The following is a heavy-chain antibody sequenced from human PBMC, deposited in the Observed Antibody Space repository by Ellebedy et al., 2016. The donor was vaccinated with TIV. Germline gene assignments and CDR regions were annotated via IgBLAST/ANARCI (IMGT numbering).Heavy chain of an antibody. Sequence: PSETLSLTCTVSGGSISNFYWTWIRQPPGKGLEWIGYIYYTGATNYNPSLKSRVTISLGTSKNQFSLKLYSVTAADTAVYYCARDGANIFDSSGYYFDFWGQGAPVTVSS. CDR1: GGSISNFY. D-gene: IGHD3-22*01. CDR3: ARDGANIFDSSGYYFDF. V-gene: IGHV4-59*01. CDR2: IYYTGAT. J-gene: IGHJ4*02.